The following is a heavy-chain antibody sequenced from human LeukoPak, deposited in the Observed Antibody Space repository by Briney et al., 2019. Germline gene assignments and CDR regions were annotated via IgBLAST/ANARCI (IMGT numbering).Heavy chain of an antibody. CDR1: GGSFSGYY. CDR2: INHSGST. J-gene: IGHJ4*02. V-gene: IGHV4-34*01. D-gene: IGHD2-2*01. CDR3: ARYGVSSSRSYIDS. Sequence: SETLSLTCAVYGGSFSGYYWSWIRQPPGKGLEWIGEINHSGSTNYNPSLKSRVTISVDTSKNQFSLKLSSVTAADTAVYYCARYGVSSSRSYIDSWGQGTLVTVSS.